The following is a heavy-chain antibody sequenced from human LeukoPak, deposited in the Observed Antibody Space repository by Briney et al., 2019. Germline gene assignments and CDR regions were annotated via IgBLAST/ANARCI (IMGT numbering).Heavy chain of an antibody. Sequence: FQGRVTMTRDTSTSTVYMELSRLRSDDTAVYYCARGLTMVRGVIRGYAFDIWGQGTMVTVSS. J-gene: IGHJ3*02. V-gene: IGHV1-46*01. CDR3: ARGLTMVRGVIRGYAFDI. D-gene: IGHD3-10*01.